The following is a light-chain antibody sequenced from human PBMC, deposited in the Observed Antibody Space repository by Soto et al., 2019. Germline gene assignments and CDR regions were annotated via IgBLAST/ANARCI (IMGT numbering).Light chain of an antibody. V-gene: IGKV3-11*01. CDR2: AAS. Sequence: KPGQAPRLLMSAASNRATGIPARFSGSGSGTDFTLTISSLEPEDFAVYYCQHRSKFGGGTKVEIK. CDR3: QHRSK. J-gene: IGKJ4*02.